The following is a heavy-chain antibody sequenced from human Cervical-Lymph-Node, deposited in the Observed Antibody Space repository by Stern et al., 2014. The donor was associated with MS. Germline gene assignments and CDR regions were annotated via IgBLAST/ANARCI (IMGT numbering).Heavy chain of an antibody. V-gene: IGHV4-4*02. Sequence: QMQLQESGPGLVRPSGTLSLTCAVSGGSSGSPNWWTWVRQPPGKGLERXGQIYHPESPTYNPSLKRRVTISMDNSKSNFSLKLRSVTAADTAIYYCAGRTRGDGSRGLRSYCFDSWGQGTLVTVSS. CDR3: AGRTRGDGSRGLRSYCFDS. D-gene: IGHD6-19*01. CDR1: GGSSGSPNW. CDR2: IYHPESP. J-gene: IGHJ4*02.